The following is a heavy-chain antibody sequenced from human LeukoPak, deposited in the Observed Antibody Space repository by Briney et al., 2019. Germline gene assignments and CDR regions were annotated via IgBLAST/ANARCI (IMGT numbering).Heavy chain of an antibody. CDR1: GYTFTSYA. D-gene: IGHD1-26*01. CDR2: INAGNGNT. J-gene: IGHJ4*02. V-gene: IGHV1-3*01. CDR3: ATTFLGEWEPNDY. Sequence: GASVKVSCKASGYTFTSYAMHWVRQAPGQRLEWMGWINAGNGNTKYSQKFQGRVTITADESTSTAYMELSSLRSEDTAVYYCATTFLGEWEPNDYWGQGTLVTVSS.